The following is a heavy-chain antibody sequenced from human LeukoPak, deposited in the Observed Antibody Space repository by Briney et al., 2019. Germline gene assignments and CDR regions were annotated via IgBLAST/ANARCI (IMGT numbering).Heavy chain of an antibody. D-gene: IGHD3-16*02. J-gene: IGHJ4*02. CDR1: GGTFSSYA. CDR3: AREGVWGSYRFDY. Sequence: SVKVSCKASGGTFSSYAISWVRQAPGQGLEWMGGIIPIFGTANYAQKFQGRVTITADESTSTAYMELSSLRSEDTAVYYCAREGVWGSYRFDYWGQGTLVTVSS. CDR2: IIPIFGTA. V-gene: IGHV1-69*13.